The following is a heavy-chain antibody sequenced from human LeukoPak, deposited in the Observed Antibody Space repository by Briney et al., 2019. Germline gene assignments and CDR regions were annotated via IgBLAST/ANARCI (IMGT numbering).Heavy chain of an antibody. V-gene: IGHV3-21*04. CDR3: AKVGSGWYYFDY. D-gene: IGHD6-19*01. J-gene: IGHJ4*02. CDR2: ISSSSSYI. Sequence: PGGSLRLSCAASGFTFSSYSMNWVRQAPGKGLEWVSSISSSSSYIYYADSVKGRFTISRDNAKNSLYLQMNSLRAEDTAVYYCAKVGSGWYYFDYWGQGTLVTVSS. CDR1: GFTFSSYS.